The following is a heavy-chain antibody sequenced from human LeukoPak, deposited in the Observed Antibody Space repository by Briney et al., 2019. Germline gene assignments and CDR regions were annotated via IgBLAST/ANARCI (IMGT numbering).Heavy chain of an antibody. CDR1: GFTFTDFY. CDR3: ARKTYYYDSGSYSKSYYFDY. Sequence: KPGGSLRLSCAASGFTFTDFYMSWIRQAPGKGLEWLSDISRSSTDTNYAGSVKGRFTISRDNAKNSLFLQLNSLRAEDTAVYYCARKTYYYDSGSYSKSYYFDYWGQGTLVTVSS. CDR2: ISRSSTDT. J-gene: IGHJ4*02. V-gene: IGHV3-11*06. D-gene: IGHD3-10*01.